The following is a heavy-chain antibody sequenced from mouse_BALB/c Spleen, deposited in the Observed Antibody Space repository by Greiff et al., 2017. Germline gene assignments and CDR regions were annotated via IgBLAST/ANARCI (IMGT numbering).Heavy chain of an antibody. Sequence: EVQVVESGPELVKPGASVKMSCKASGYTFTSYVMHWVKQKPGQGLEWIGYINPYNDGTKYNEKFKGKATLTSDKSSSTAYMELSSLTSEDSAVYYCARRAARAWFAYWGQGTLVTVSA. CDR2: INPYNDGT. D-gene: IGHD3-1*01. J-gene: IGHJ3*01. CDR3: ARRAARAWFAY. CDR1: GYTFTSYV. V-gene: IGHV1-14*01.